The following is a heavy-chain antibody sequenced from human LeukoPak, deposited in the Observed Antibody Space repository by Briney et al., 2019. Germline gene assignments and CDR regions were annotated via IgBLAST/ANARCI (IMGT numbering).Heavy chain of an antibody. Sequence: GGSLRLSCAASGLTVSSNCMSWVRQAPGKGLEWVSAISGSGGNTYYADSVKGRFTISRDNSKNTLYLQMNSLRAEDTAVYHCAKDSTVTYSFDYWGQGTLVTVSS. D-gene: IGHD4-17*01. V-gene: IGHV3-23*01. CDR1: GLTVSSNC. CDR2: ISGSGGNT. J-gene: IGHJ4*02. CDR3: AKDSTVTYSFDY.